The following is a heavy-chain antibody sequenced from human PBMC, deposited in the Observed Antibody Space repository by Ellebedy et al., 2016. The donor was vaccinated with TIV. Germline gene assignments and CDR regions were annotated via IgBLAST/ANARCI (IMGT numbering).Heavy chain of an antibody. Sequence: GGSLRLSXAASGFTFSSYGMTWVRQAPGAGLEWVSGIGTSTGGTNYADSVKGRFTVSRDNSKNTLYLQMNSLRAEDTAVYYCAREHFSRFAESRGMWSGYAMDVWGQGTTVTVSS. D-gene: IGHD3-3*01. J-gene: IGHJ6*02. CDR3: AREHFSRFAESRGMWSGYAMDV. CDR1: GFTFSSYG. V-gene: IGHV3-23*01. CDR2: IGTSTGGT.